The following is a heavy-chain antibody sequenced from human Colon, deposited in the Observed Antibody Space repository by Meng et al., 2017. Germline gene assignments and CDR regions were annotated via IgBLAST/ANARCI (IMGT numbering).Heavy chain of an antibody. CDR1: GGSINSPDYY. CDR3: ARNPGIPDARTFDF. D-gene: IGHD2-2*01. Sequence: QVQLQESGPGVVKPSQTLPLTCTISGGSINSPDYYWNWIRQSPGKGLEWLGYIHSSGNTFYTPSLKSRLTMYLDTSKNQFSLRLTSVTAADAAVYYCARNPGIPDARTFDFWGQGALVTVSS. CDR2: IHSSGNT. J-gene: IGHJ4*02. V-gene: IGHV4-30-4*01.